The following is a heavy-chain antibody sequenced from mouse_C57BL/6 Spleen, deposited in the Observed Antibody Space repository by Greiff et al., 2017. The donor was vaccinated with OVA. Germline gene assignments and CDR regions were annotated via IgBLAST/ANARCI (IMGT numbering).Heavy chain of an antibody. V-gene: IGHV1-42*01. CDR2: INPSTGGT. CDR3: ARGLLAYYAMDY. Sequence: VQLKESGPELVKPGASVKISCKASGYSFTGYYMNWVKQSPEKSLEWIGEINPSTGGTTYNQKFKAKATLTVDKSSSTAYMQLKSLTSEDSAVYYCARGLLAYYAMDYWGQGTSVTVSS. D-gene: IGHD2-3*01. J-gene: IGHJ4*01. CDR1: GYSFTGYY.